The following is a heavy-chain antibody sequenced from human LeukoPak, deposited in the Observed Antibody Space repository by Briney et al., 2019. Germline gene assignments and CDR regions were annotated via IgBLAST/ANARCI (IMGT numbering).Heavy chain of an antibody. CDR3: ARGDTSGSYYIGHLDY. V-gene: IGHV3-21*03. Sequence: GGSLRLSCAASVFTFSSYSMNWVRQAPGKGLEWVSSISSSSSYIYYADSVKGRFTISRDNAKNSLYLQMNSLRAEDTAVYYCARGDTSGSYYIGHLDYWGQGTLVSVSS. CDR2: ISSSSSYI. D-gene: IGHD3-10*01. CDR1: VFTFSSYS. J-gene: IGHJ4*02.